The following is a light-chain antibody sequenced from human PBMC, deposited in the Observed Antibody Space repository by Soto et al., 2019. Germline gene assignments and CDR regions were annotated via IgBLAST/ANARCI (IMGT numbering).Light chain of an antibody. J-gene: IGLJ2*01. CDR1: KLGNKY. CDR2: QDR. Sequence: SYELTQPPSMSVSPGHTASITCSGDKLGNKYAHWYQQKPGQSPVLVIYQDRKRPSGIPERFSGSNSGNTATLTISGTQAMDEADYYCQTWDSSSVVFGGGTKLTVL. CDR3: QTWDSSSVV. V-gene: IGLV3-1*01.